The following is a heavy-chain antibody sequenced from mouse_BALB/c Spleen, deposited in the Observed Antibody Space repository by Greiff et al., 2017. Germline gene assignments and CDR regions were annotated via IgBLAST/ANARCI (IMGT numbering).Heavy chain of an antibody. CDR2: ISSGGSYT. CDR1: GFTFSSYA. D-gene: IGHD2-2*01. V-gene: IGHV5-9-4*01. Sequence: EVKLVESGGGLVKPGGSLKLSCAASGFTFSSYAMSWVRQSPEKRLEWVAEISSGGSYTYYPDTVTGRFTISRDNAKNTLYLEMSSLRSEDTAMYYCARSRAGYGYDGKDFDYWGQGTTLTVSS. CDR3: ARSRAGYGYDGKDFDY. J-gene: IGHJ2*01.